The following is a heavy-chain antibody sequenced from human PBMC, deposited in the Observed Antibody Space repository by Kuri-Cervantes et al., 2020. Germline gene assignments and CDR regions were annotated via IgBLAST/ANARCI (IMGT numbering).Heavy chain of an antibody. CDR1: GFTFSSYS. D-gene: IGHD3-9*01. CDR3: ARPNHPTPYFYYFDQ. J-gene: IGHJ4*02. V-gene: IGHV4-38-2*01. Sequence: GSLRLSCAASGFTFSSYSMNWVRQAPGKGLEWIGSINHIGSTYYTPSLKSRVTISVDTSKNQFSLKLSSVTAADTAVYYCARPNHPTPYFYYFDQWGQGTPVTVSS. CDR2: INHIGST.